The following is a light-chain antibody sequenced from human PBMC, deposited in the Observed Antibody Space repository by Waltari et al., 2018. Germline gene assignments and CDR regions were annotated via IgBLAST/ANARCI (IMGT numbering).Light chain of an antibody. CDR3: QSADSSGIYPTVV. J-gene: IGLJ2*01. V-gene: IGLV3-25*03. CDR1: ALPNLY. CDR2: KDT. Sequence: SYDLTQPPSVSVSPGQTARLTCSGDALPNLYAFWYQQKPGQAPLLVIHKDTDRSSGIPERFSGSSSGTAVTLTISGVHADDEADYYCQSADSSGIYPTVVFGGGTRLTVL.